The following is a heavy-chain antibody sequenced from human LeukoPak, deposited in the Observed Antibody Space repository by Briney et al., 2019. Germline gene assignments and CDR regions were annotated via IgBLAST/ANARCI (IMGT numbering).Heavy chain of an antibody. J-gene: IGHJ4*02. CDR2: ISYDGSNK. V-gene: IGHV3-30-3*01. Sequence: GGSLRLSCAASGFTFSSYAMHWVRQAPGKGLEWVAVISYDGSNKYYADSVKGRFTISRDNAKNSLYLQMNSLRAEDTAVYYCASRSDYSSSWEDYWGQGTLVTVSS. CDR1: GFTFSSYA. D-gene: IGHD6-13*01. CDR3: ASRSDYSSSWEDY.